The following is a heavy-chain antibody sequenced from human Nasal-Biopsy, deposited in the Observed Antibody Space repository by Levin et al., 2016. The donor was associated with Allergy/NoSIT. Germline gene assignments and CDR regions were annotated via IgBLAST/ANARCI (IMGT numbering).Heavy chain of an antibody. D-gene: IGHD3-22*01. J-gene: IGHJ4*02. Sequence: GESLKISCAASGFTFKNYAMAWIRQAPGRGLEWVSGIKTSGSDTDYADSVEGRFTISRDDSINTLFLQMDSLRVDDTAVYYCAKDRNGNYYDVGDYMGRGTLVTVSS. CDR2: IKTSGSDT. CDR3: AKDRNGNYYDVGDY. CDR1: GFTFKNYA. V-gene: IGHV3-23*01.